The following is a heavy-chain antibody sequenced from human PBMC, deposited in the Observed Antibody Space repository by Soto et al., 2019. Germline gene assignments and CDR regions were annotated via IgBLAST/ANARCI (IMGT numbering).Heavy chain of an antibody. V-gene: IGHV3-21*01. Sequence: GGSLRLSCAVSGFSFGTYWMSWVRQAPGKGLEWVSSISSTTNYIYYADSMKGRFTVSRDNAKNSVYLEMNSLSAEDTAVYYCARESEDLTSNFDYWGQGTLVTVSS. CDR2: ISSTTNYI. CDR1: GFSFGTYW. J-gene: IGHJ4*02. CDR3: ARESEDLTSNFDY.